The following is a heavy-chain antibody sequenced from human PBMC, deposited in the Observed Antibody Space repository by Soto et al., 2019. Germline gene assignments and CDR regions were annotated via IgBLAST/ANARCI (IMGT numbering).Heavy chain of an antibody. CDR1: GYTFTGYY. D-gene: IGHD6-6*01. CDR3: VALAR. CDR2: INPNSGGT. Sequence: ASVKVSCKASGYTFTGYYVHWVRQAPGQGLEWMGWINPNSGGTNYAQKFQGWVTMTRDTSISTAYMELSGLKSEDTAVYYCVALARWGQGTLVTVSS. J-gene: IGHJ4*02. V-gene: IGHV1-2*04.